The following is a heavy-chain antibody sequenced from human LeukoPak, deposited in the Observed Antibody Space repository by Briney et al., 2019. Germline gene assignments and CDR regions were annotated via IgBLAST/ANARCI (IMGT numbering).Heavy chain of an antibody. CDR2: IYYSGST. CDR3: AKYDILTVGWFDP. D-gene: IGHD3-9*01. J-gene: IGHJ5*02. Sequence: SETLSLTCTVSGGSISSGSYYWGWIRQPPGKGLEWIGSIYYSGSTYYNPSLKSRVTISVDTSKNQFSLKLSSVTAADTAVYYCAKYDILTVGWFDPWGQGTLVTVSS. CDR1: GGSISSGSYY. V-gene: IGHV4-39*01.